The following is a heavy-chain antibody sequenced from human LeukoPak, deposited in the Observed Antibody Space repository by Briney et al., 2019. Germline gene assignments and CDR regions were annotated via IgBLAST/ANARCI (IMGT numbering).Heavy chain of an antibody. D-gene: IGHD2-2*01. CDR3: ARAGVVVPYYYYYGMDV. J-gene: IGHJ6*02. Sequence: SETLSLTCTVSGGSISSSSYYWGWIRQPPGKGLEWIGSIYYSGSTYYNPSLKSRVTISVDTSKNQFSLKLSSVTAADTAVYYCARAGVVVPYYYYYGMDVWGQGTTVTVSS. CDR1: GGSISSSSYY. V-gene: IGHV4-39*07. CDR2: IYYSGST.